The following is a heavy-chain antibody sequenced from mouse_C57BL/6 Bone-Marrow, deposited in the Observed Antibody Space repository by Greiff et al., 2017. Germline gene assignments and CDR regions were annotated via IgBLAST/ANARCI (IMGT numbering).Heavy chain of an antibody. CDR3: TIIYYGNYLYFDV. D-gene: IGHD2-1*01. J-gene: IGHJ1*03. CDR2: IYPGNSDT. Sequence: EVQLQQSGTVLARPGASVKMSCKTSGYTFTSYWMHWVKQRPGQGLEWIGAIYPGNSDTSYNQKFKGKAKLTAVTSASTAYMELSSLTNEDSAVYYCTIIYYGNYLYFDVWGTGTTVTVSS. CDR1: GYTFTSYW. V-gene: IGHV1-5*01.